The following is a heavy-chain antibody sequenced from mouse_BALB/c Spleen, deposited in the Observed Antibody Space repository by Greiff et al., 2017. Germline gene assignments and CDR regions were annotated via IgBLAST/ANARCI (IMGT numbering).Heavy chain of an antibody. Sequence: QVQLQQSGAELAQPGASVKMSCKASGYTFTSYWMHWVKQRPGQGLEWIGYINPSTGYTEYNQKFKDKATLTADKSSSTAYMQLSSLTSENSAVYFCARDYDGAMDYWGQGTSVTVSS. CDR1: GYTFTSYW. D-gene: IGHD2-4*01. J-gene: IGHJ4*01. CDR2: INPSTGYT. CDR3: ARDYDGAMDY. V-gene: IGHV1-7*01.